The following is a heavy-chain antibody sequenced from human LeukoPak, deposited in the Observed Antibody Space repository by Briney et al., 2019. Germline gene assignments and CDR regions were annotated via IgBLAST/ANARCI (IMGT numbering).Heavy chain of an antibody. CDR3: ARDGFDYYDSSGFPYFDY. D-gene: IGHD3-22*01. CDR2: ISSNGGST. CDR1: GFTFSSYG. V-gene: IGHV3-64*04. J-gene: IGHJ4*02. Sequence: GGSLRLSCSASGFTFSSYGMHWVRQAPGKGLEYLSAISSNGGSTYYADSVKGRFTISRDNSKNTLYLQMNSLRAEDTAVYFCARDGFDYYDSSGFPYFDYWGQGTLVTVSS.